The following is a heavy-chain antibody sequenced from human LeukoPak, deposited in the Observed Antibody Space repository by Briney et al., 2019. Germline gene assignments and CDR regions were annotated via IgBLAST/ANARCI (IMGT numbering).Heavy chain of an antibody. CDR3: ARGQGYCSSSKCSPGYYMDV. V-gene: IGHV3-21*01. CDR1: GFIFGDYG. Sequence: PGGSLRLSCAASGFIFGDYGMNWVRQAPGKGLEWVSRISSSGYYTDYTDSVKGRFTISRHNAKSSLYLQMGSLRAEDTALYFCARGQGYCSSSKCSPGYYMDVWGKGTTVIV. J-gene: IGHJ6*03. D-gene: IGHD2-2*01. CDR2: ISSSGYYT.